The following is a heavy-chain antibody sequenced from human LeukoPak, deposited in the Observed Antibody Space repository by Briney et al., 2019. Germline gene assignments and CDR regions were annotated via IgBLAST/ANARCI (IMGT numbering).Heavy chain of an antibody. D-gene: IGHD3-10*01. Sequence: GGSLRLSCAASGFTFSNAWMSWVRQAPGKGLEWXGRXXXXXXXGTTDYAAPVKGRFTISRDDSKNTLYLQMNSLKTEDTAVYYCLRDWYGSGSYWQIRESYFDYWGQGTLVTVSS. V-gene: IGHV3-15*01. CDR2: XXXXXXXGTT. CDR1: GFTFSNAW. CDR3: LRDWYGSGSYWQIRESYFDY. J-gene: IGHJ4*02.